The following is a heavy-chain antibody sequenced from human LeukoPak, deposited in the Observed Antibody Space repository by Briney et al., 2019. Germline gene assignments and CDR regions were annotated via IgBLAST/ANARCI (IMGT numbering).Heavy chain of an antibody. CDR3: AKDSNGMDV. Sequence: GGSLRLPCAASGFTFSSYAMSWVRQAPGKGLEWVSGISGSGGSTYYIDSVKGRFTISRDNSKNTLYLQMNSLRAEDTAVYYCAKDSNGMDVWGQGTTVTVSS. V-gene: IGHV3-23*01. J-gene: IGHJ6*02. CDR1: GFTFSSYA. CDR2: ISGSGGST.